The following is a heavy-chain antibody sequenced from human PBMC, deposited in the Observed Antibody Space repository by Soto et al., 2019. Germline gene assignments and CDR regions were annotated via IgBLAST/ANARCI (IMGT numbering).Heavy chain of an antibody. D-gene: IGHD6-13*01. V-gene: IGHV3-23*01. J-gene: IGHJ4*02. CDR1: AFTFSNYA. CDR3: AKSQIGAARYGDY. CDR2: ISGSGGTT. Sequence: EVQLLESGGGLVQPGGSLRLSCAASAFTFSNYAMNWVRQAPGKGLEWVSAISGSGGTTYYADSVKGRFTISRDNSKNTLYLQMNNLRAEDTAVYCCAKSQIGAARYGDYWGQGTLVTVSS.